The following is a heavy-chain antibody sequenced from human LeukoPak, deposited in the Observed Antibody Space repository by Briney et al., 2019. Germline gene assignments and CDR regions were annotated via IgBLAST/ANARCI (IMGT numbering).Heavy chain of an antibody. CDR1: GFTFSSYD. CDR2: IGTAGDT. Sequence: PGGSLRLSCAASGFTFSSYDMHWVRQATGKGLEWVSAIGTAGDTYYPGSVKGRFTISRENAKNSLYLQMNSLRAGDTAVYYCARGGLWFGETSGAFDIWGQGTMVTVSS. V-gene: IGHV3-13*01. J-gene: IGHJ3*02. D-gene: IGHD3-10*01. CDR3: ARGGLWFGETSGAFDI.